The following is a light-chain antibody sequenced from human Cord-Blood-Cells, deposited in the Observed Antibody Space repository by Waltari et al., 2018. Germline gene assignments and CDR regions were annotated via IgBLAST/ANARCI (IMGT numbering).Light chain of an antibody. CDR1: SSDLGGYNY. Sequence: QSALTQPASVSGSPGQSITISCTGTSSDLGGYNYVSWYQQHPGKAPKLMIYDVSKRPSGVSNRFSGSKSGNTASLTISGLQAEDEADYYCSSYTSSSTFYVVFGGGTKLTVL. V-gene: IGLV2-14*01. CDR2: DVS. J-gene: IGLJ2*01. CDR3: SSYTSSSTFYVV.